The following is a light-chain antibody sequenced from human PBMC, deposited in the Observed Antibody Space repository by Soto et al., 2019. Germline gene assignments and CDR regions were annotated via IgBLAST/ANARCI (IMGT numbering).Light chain of an antibody. V-gene: IGKV1-27*01. J-gene: IGKJ4*01. Sequence: DNQMTQSPSTLSASVGDRVTITCRASQSISNYLAWYQQKPGKVPKLLIYAASTLQSGVPSRFSGSGSGTDFTLTISSLQPEDVATYYCQKYNSAPPTFGGGTKVDIK. CDR1: QSISNY. CDR2: AAS. CDR3: QKYNSAPPT.